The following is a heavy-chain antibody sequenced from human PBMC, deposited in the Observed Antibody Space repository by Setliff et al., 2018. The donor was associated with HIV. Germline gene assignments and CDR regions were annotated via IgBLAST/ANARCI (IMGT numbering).Heavy chain of an antibody. V-gene: IGHV5-51*01. D-gene: IGHD6-6*01. CDR3: ARHRHSSSFLIENFDS. CDR2: VYPADSDT. J-gene: IGHJ4*02. Sequence: ESLKISCKGSGFNFTSYWIGWVRQMPGKGLEWMGVVYPADSDTRYSPSFQGQVTISADKSINTAYVQWSSLKASDTAMYYCARHRHSSSFLIENFDSWGQGTLVTAPQ. CDR1: GFNFTSYW.